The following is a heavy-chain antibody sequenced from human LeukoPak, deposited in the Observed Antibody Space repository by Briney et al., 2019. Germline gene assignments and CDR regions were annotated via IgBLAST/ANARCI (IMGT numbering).Heavy chain of an antibody. CDR1: GFTLSSYS. D-gene: IGHD3-10*01. Sequence: PGGSLRLSCAASGFTLSSYSMNWVRQAPGKGLEWVSFISSSSSYIYYADSVKGRFTISRDNAKNSLYLQMNSLRAEDTALYYCAKDIFFRGSGSLGAFDIWGQGTMVTVSS. V-gene: IGHV3-21*04. CDR3: AKDIFFRGSGSLGAFDI. CDR2: ISSSSSYI. J-gene: IGHJ3*02.